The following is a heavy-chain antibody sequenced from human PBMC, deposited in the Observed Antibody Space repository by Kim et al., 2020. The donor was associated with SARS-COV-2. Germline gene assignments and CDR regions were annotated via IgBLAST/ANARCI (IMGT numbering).Heavy chain of an antibody. J-gene: IGHJ4*02. CDR2: ISSSGSTI. CDR1: GFTFSSYE. CDR3: ARDVNMVEPFDY. Sequence: GGSLRLSCAASGFTFSSYEMNWVRQAPGKGLEWVSYISSSGSTIYYADSVKGRFTISRDNAKNSLYLQMNSLRAEDTAVYYCARDVNMVEPFDYWGQGTLFTVST. D-gene: IGHD1-1*01. V-gene: IGHV3-48*03.